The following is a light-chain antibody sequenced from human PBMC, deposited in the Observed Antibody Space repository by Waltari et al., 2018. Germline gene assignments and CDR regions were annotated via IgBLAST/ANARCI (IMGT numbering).Light chain of an antibody. CDR3: AAWDDSLNGVV. CDR1: TSNIGTNT. Sequence: QSVLTQPPSASGTPGQRVAISCSGSTSNIGTNTLNWYQQLPGTAPKLLIYSDDQRPSGVPDRCSGSKAGTSASLAISGLQSEDEADYYCAAWDDSLNGVVFGGGTKLTVL. CDR2: SDD. V-gene: IGLV1-44*01. J-gene: IGLJ2*01.